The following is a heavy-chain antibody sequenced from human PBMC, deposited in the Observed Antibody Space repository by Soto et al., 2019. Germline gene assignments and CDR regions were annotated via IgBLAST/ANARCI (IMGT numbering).Heavy chain of an antibody. Sequence: SETLSLTCTVSGGSISSSSYYWGWIRRPPGKGLEWIGSIYYSGSTYYNPSLKSRVTISVDTSKNQFSLKLSSVTAADTAVYYCARPQSRDGYNSFDYWGQGTLVTVSS. V-gene: IGHV4-39*01. D-gene: IGHD5-12*01. J-gene: IGHJ4*02. CDR3: ARPQSRDGYNSFDY. CDR1: GGSISSSSYY. CDR2: IYYSGST.